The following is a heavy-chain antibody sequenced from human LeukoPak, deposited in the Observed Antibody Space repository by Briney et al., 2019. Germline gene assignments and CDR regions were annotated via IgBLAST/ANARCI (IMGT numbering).Heavy chain of an antibody. V-gene: IGHV3-23*01. CDR1: GFTFSNYG. CDR3: AKDTPGNPIDAFDI. J-gene: IGHJ3*02. D-gene: IGHD1-14*01. Sequence: GGSLRLSCTASGFTFSNYGMDWVRQAPGKGLEWVSAISGSGGSTYYADSVKGRFTISRDNSKNTLYLQMNSLRAEDTAVYYCAKDTPGNPIDAFDIWGQGTMVTVSS. CDR2: ISGSGGST.